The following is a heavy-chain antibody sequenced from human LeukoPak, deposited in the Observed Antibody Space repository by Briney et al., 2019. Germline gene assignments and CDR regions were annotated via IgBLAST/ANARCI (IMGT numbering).Heavy chain of an antibody. CDR1: GFTFSNY. V-gene: IGHV3-53*01. CDR2: IYTGGST. Sequence: PGGSLRLSCAASGFTFSNYMSWVRQAPGKGLEWVSVIYTGGSTYYAYSVRGRFTISRDNSKNTLYLQMNRLRAEDTAIYYCAKDGRPFDLWGRGTLVTVSS. J-gene: IGHJ2*01. CDR3: AKDGRPFDL.